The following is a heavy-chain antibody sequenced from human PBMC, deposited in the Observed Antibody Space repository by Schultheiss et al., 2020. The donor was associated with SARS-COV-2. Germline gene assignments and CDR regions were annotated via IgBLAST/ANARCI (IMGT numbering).Heavy chain of an antibody. CDR1: GFTFNSYA. D-gene: IGHD3-10*01. CDR3: VKDGLWFGELSGWFDP. CDR2: LSGSCGST. J-gene: IGHJ5*02. V-gene: IGHV3-23*01. Sequence: GGSLRLSCAASGFTFNSYAMNWVRQAPGRGLEWVSGLSGSCGSTYYADSVKGRFTISRDNSKNTLYLQMSSLRAEDTAVYYCVKDGLWFGELSGWFDPWGQGTLVTVSS.